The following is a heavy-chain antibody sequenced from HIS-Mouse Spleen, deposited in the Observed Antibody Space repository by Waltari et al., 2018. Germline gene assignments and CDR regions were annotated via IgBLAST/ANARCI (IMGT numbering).Heavy chain of an antibody. D-gene: IGHD6-13*01. Sequence: QLQLQESGPGLVTPSETLSLTCTVPGCPISSSCYYWGWFRQPPGTGLEWIGSIYYSGSTYYNPSLKSRVTISVDTSKNQFSLKLSSVTAADTAVYYCAREIPYSSSWYDWYFDLWGRGTLVTVSS. CDR1: GCPISSSCYY. J-gene: IGHJ2*01. CDR2: IYYSGST. CDR3: AREIPYSSSWYDWYFDL. V-gene: IGHV4-39*07.